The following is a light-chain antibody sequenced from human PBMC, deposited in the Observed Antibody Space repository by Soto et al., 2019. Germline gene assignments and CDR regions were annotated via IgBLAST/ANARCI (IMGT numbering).Light chain of an antibody. J-gene: IGKJ1*01. Sequence: SGGYKVTITGRASQSISSWLAWYQQKPGQAPRLLIYGASTRATGIPARFSGSGSGTEFTLTISSLQSEDVAVYYCQQYHTWPPVTFAQGTKVDIK. CDR3: QQYHTWPPVT. CDR2: GAS. V-gene: IGKV3-15*01. CDR1: QSISSW.